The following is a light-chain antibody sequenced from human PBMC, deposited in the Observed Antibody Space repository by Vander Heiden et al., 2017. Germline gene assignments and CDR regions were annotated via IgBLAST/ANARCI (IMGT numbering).Light chain of an antibody. CDR2: GVS. V-gene: IGKV3-20*01. CDR3: HHYGASPYT. Sequence: ELLLTQSPGTLSLSPGERATLSCRASQSVSDNQLAWYQQKPGQAPRRLMYGVSNRATGIPDRFSGSGSGTDVTLSIRRLGPEGFAVYFCHHYGASPYTFGQGTKLEIK. CDR1: QSVSDNQ. J-gene: IGKJ2*01.